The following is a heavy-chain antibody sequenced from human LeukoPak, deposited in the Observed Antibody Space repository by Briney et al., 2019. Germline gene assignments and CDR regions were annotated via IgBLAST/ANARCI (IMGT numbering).Heavy chain of an antibody. Sequence: GGSLRLSCAASGFTVGSNYMSWVRQAPGKGLEWVSVIYSGGRTYYADSVKGRFTISRDNSKNTLYLQMNSLRAEDTAVYYCARDSTTVTGGIFDYWGQGTLVTVSS. CDR1: GFTVGSNY. D-gene: IGHD4-17*01. CDR3: ARDSTTVTGGIFDY. CDR2: IYSGGRT. J-gene: IGHJ4*02. V-gene: IGHV3-53*01.